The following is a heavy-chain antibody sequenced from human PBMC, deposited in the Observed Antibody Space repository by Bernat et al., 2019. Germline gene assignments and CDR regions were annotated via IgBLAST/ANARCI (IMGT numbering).Heavy chain of an antibody. CDR2: IYPGDSDT. D-gene: IGHD6-13*01. CDR1: GYSFTSYW. J-gene: IGHJ6*02. CDR3: ARHIYNSSSWTYRHYYYYGMDV. V-gene: IGHV5-51*01. Sequence: EVQLVQSGAEVKKPGESLKISCKGSGYSFTSYWIGWVRQMPGKGLEWMGIIYPGDSDTRYSPSFQGQVTISADKSISTAYLQWSSLKASDTAMYYCARHIYNSSSWTYRHYYYYGMDVWGQGTTVTVSS.